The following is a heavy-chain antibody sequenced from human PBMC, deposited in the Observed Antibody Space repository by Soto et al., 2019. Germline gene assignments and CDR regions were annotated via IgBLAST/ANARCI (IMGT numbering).Heavy chain of an antibody. Sequence: QVQLQQWGAGLLKPSETLSLTCAVYGGSFSGYYWGWIRQPPGKGLEWIGEINHSGSTNYNPSLKSRVTISVDTSKNQFSLKLSSVTAADTAVYYCARVPDPYGDYRGSFDYWGQGTLVTVSS. D-gene: IGHD4-17*01. CDR3: ARVPDPYGDYRGSFDY. CDR2: INHSGST. V-gene: IGHV4-34*01. J-gene: IGHJ4*02. CDR1: GGSFSGYY.